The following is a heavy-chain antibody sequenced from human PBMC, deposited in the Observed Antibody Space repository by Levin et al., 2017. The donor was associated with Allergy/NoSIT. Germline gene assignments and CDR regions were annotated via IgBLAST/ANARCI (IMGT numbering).Heavy chain of an antibody. CDR2: IIPIFGTA. CDR1: GGTFSSYA. CDR3: ARASPIAAAQLDNWFDP. V-gene: IGHV1-69*06. J-gene: IGHJ5*02. Sequence: SVKVSCKASGGTFSSYAISWVRQAPGQGLEWMGGIIPIFGTANYAQKFQGRVTITADKSTSTAYMELSSLRSEDTAVYYCARASPIAAAQLDNWFDPWGQGTLVTVSS. D-gene: IGHD6-13*01.